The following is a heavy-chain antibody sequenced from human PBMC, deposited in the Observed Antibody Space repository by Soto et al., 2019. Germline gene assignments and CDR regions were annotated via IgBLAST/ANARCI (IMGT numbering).Heavy chain of an antibody. Sequence: SVKVSCKASGGTFSSYAISWVRQAPGQGLEWMGGIIPIFGTANYAQKFQGRVTMTADTSTSTAYMELSSLRSEDTAVYYCARGPFQYYYDSSGRGYYFDYWGQGTLVTVSS. V-gene: IGHV1-69*06. CDR3: ARGPFQYYYDSSGRGYYFDY. D-gene: IGHD3-22*01. J-gene: IGHJ4*02. CDR2: IIPIFGTA. CDR1: GGTFSSYA.